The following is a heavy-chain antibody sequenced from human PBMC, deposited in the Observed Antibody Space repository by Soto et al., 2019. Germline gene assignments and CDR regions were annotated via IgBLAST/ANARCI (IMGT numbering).Heavy chain of an antibody. Sequence: EVQLVESGGGLVKPGGSLRLSCAASGFTFSSYSMNWVRQAPGKGLEWVSSISSSSSYIYYADSVKGRFTISRDNAKNSLYLKMNSLRAEDTAVYYCARDLGYCSSTSCPRMYYGIDVWGQGTTVTVSS. CDR1: GFTFSSYS. V-gene: IGHV3-21*01. CDR2: ISSSSSYI. D-gene: IGHD2-2*01. CDR3: ARDLGYCSSTSCPRMYYGIDV. J-gene: IGHJ6*02.